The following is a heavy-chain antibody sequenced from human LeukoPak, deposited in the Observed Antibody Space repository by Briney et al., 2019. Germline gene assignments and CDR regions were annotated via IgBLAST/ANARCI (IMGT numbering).Heavy chain of an antibody. J-gene: IGHJ6*03. D-gene: IGHD3-10*01. CDR3: ARGPTMVDYYYYYYMDV. CDR2: IYYSGST. V-gene: IGHV4-59*11. CDR1: GGSISSHY. Sequence: SETLSLTCTVSGGSISSHYWSWNRQPPGKGLEWIGYIYYSGSTNYNPSLRSRVTISVDTSKNQFSLKLSSVTAADTAVYYCARGPTMVDYYYYYYMDVWGKGTTVTVSS.